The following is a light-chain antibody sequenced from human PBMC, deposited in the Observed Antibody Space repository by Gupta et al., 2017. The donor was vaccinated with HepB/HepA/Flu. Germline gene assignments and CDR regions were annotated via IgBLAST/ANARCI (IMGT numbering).Light chain of an antibody. CDR3: QQENSYPLT. CDR1: QSISSW. Sequence: DIQMTQSPSTLSASVGDRVTITCRASQSISSWLAWYQQKPGKAPKLLIYKASSLESGVPSRFSGSGSGTEFTLTISSLQPDDFATYYCQQENSYPLTFGHGTKVDIK. J-gene: IGKJ3*01. CDR2: KAS. V-gene: IGKV1-5*03.